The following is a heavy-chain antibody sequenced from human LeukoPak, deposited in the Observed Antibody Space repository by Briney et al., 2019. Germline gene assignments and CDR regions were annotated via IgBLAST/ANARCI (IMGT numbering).Heavy chain of an antibody. CDR3: ARHVDYYDSSGYSGYYYGMDV. CDR1: GYSFTSYW. CDR2: IYPGDSDT. D-gene: IGHD3-22*01. Sequence: GESLKISCKGSGYSFTSYWIGWVRQMPGRGLEWMGIIYPGDSDTRYSPSFQGQVTISADKSISTAYLQWSSLKASDTAMYYCARHVDYYDSSGYSGYYYGMDVWGQGTTVTVSS. J-gene: IGHJ6*02. V-gene: IGHV5-51*01.